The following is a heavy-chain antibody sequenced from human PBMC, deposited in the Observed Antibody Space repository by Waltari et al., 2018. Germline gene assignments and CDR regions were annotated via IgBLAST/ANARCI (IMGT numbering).Heavy chain of an antibody. V-gene: IGHV4-34*02. CDR1: GGSFSGYF. Sequence: QVQLQQWGAGLLKPSETLSLTCAVYGGSFSGYFWNWIRQPPGKGLEWIGEIDHSGSTNYNPSLKSRVTISIDTSKTQFSLKLTSVIAAETAVFYCARFSKSANWIDPWGQGTLVTVSS. CDR2: IDHSGST. CDR3: ARFSKSANWIDP. D-gene: IGHD3-3*02. J-gene: IGHJ5*02.